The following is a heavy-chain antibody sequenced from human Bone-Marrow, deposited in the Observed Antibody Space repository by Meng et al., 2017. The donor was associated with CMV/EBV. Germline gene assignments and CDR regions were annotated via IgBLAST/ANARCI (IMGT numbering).Heavy chain of an antibody. D-gene: IGHD7-27*01. Sequence: SETLSLTCAVYGGSFSGYYWSWIRQPPGKGLEWIGEINHSGSTNYNPSLKSRVTISVDTSKNQFSLKLSSVTAADTAVYYCARGTVGRHRTGELRVIWFDPWGQGTLVTFSS. CDR2: INHSGST. CDR1: GGSFSGYY. J-gene: IGHJ5*02. V-gene: IGHV4-34*01. CDR3: ARGTVGRHRTGELRVIWFDP.